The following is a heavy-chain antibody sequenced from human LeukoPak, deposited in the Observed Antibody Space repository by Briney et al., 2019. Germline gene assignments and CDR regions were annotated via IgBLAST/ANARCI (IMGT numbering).Heavy chain of an antibody. CDR2: IYPDDSDS. CDR1: GYSFDYYW. CDR3: ARVGSVTNFGVVSYYFDY. V-gene: IGHV5-51*01. D-gene: IGHD3-3*01. Sequence: PGESLKISCKASGYSFDYYWIAWVRQMPGKGLEWMGIIYPDDSDSTYSPSFQGQVTISVDKSINTAYLQWSSLKASNTAIYYCARVGSVTNFGVVSYYFDYWGPGTLVTVSS. J-gene: IGHJ4*02.